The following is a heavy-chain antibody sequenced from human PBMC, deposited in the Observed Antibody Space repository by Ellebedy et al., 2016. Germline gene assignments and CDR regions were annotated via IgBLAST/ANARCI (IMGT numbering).Heavy chain of an antibody. J-gene: IGHJ6*02. CDR1: GXSISSSNW. V-gene: IGHV4-4*02. Sequence: SETLXLTCXXXGXSISSSNWXXXXXPPPGKGLEWIGEIYHSGSTNYNPSLKSRFTISVDKSKNQFSLKLSSVTAADTAVYYCARDEYRPGGGWSPTPYYYYGMDVWGQGTTVTVSS. D-gene: IGHD6-19*01. CDR3: ARDEYRPGGGWSPTPYYYYGMDV. CDR2: IYHSGST.